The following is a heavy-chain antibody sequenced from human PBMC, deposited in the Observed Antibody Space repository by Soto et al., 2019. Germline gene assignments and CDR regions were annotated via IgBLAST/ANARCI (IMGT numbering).Heavy chain of an antibody. CDR1: GDSVSSSDDD. V-gene: IGHV4-39*01. Sequence: PSRSLSIRCRGSGDSVSSSDDDWAWNRQPPGKGLEWIGSMFYSGLTSYNPSLKSRVTLSVDTSKNHFSVRLNSVTAADTAVYYCAPLTVSLSGPYGIHVWGPGTTV. J-gene: IGHJ6*02. CDR3: APLTVSLSGPYGIHV. D-gene: IGHD2-15*01. CDR2: MFYSGLT.